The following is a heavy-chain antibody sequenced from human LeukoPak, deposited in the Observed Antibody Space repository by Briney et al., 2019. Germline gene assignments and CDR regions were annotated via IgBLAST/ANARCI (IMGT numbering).Heavy chain of an antibody. D-gene: IGHD1-26*01. J-gene: IGHJ6*03. CDR3: ARGIGIWEGADYYYYLDV. V-gene: IGHV1-2*02. CDR2: INPNSGGT. CDR1: GYTFTGYY. Sequence: PWASVKVSCKASGYTFTGYYMHWVRQAPGQGLEWMGWINPNSGGTNYAQKFQGRVTMTRDTSISTAYMELSRLRSDDTAVYYCARGIGIWEGADYYYYLDVWGKGTTVTVSS.